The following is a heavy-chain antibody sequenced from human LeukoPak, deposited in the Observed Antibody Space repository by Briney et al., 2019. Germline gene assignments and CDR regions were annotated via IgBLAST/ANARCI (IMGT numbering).Heavy chain of an antibody. CDR3: AGEFLEWLLAGLRYYYYGMDV. D-gene: IGHD3-3*01. CDR1: GFTFSSYA. Sequence: GGSLRLSCAASGFTFSSYAMHWVRQAPGKGLEWVAVISYDGSNKYYADSVKGRFTISRDNSKNTLYLQMNSLRAEDTAVYYCAGEFLEWLLAGLRYYYYGMDVWGQGTTVTVSS. CDR2: ISYDGSNK. J-gene: IGHJ6*02. V-gene: IGHV3-30-3*01.